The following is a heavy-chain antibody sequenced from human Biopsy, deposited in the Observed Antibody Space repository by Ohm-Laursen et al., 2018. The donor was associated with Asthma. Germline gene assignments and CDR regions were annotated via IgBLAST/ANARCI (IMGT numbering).Heavy chain of an antibody. CDR2: IYYSGST. J-gene: IGHJ4*02. D-gene: IGHD3-22*01. V-gene: IGHV4-31*03. CDR1: YGSITSGGYY. CDR3: ARAQDYYDSRGYYRSFDY. Sequence: SQTLSLTCTVSYGSITSGGYYWIWIRQHPGKGLEWIGFIYYSGSTYYNPSLKSRVSISIDTSKNQFPLKLSSVTAADTAVYYCARAQDYYDSRGYYRSFDYWGQGTLVTVSS.